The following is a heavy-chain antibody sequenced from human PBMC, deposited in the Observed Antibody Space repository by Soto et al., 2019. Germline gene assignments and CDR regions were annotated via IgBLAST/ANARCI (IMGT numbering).Heavy chain of an antibody. J-gene: IGHJ4*02. CDR3: TRNKGYDSSIDS. CDR2: IDPSDSYT. V-gene: IGHV5-10-1*01. CDR1: GCTFTCQL. D-gene: IGHD2-15*01. Sequence: GDSLNISCQCSGCTFTCQLISLVRQMPGKGLEWMGRIDPSDSYTDYSPTVQGHVTMSADKSINTAYLQWSSLQASDTAVYYCTRNKGYDSSIDSWGQGTLVNVSS.